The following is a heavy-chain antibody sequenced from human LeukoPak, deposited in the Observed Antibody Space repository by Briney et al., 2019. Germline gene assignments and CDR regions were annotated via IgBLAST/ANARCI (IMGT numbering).Heavy chain of an antibody. D-gene: IGHD6-13*01. CDR3: AGLGGEQLGDY. CDR1: GGSISSYY. V-gene: IGHV4-59*12. CDR2: IYYSGST. Sequence: SETLSLTCTVSGGSISSYYWSWIRQPPGKGLEWIGYIYYSGSTNYNPSLKSRVTMSVDTSKNQFSLKLSSVTAADTAVYYCAGLGGEQLGDYWGQGTLVTVSS. J-gene: IGHJ4*02.